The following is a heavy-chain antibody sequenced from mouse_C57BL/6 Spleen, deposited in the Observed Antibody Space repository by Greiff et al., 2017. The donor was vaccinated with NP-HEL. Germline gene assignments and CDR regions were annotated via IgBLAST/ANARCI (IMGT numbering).Heavy chain of an antibody. D-gene: IGHD2-4*01. CDR3: ARGYDYEIEWFAY. J-gene: IGHJ3*01. CDR1: GYTFTTYP. Sequence: VQLQQSGAELVKPGASVKTSCKASGYTFTTYPIEWMKQNPGKSLEWIGNFYPYNDDTKYNEKFKGKATLTVEKSSSTVYLGLSRLTSDDSAVYDCARGYDYEIEWFAYWGQGTLVTVSA. CDR2: FYPYNDDT. V-gene: IGHV1-47*01.